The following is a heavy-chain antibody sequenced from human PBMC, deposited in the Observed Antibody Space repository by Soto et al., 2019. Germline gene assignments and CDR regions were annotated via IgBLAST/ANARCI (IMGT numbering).Heavy chain of an antibody. CDR3: ARDNSRDYGSGLMARWFDP. CDR2: INAGNGNT. CDR1: GYTFTSYA. Sequence: ASVKVSCKASGYTFTSYAMHWVRQAPGQRLEWMGWINAGNGNTKYSQKFQGRVTMTRDTSTSTDYMELSSLRSEDTAVYYCARDNSRDYGSGLMARWFDPWGQGTRVTVSS. V-gene: IGHV1-3*01. D-gene: IGHD3-10*01. J-gene: IGHJ5*02.